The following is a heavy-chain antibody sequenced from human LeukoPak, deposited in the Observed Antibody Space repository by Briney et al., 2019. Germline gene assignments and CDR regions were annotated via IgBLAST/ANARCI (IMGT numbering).Heavy chain of an antibody. V-gene: IGHV3-7*01. J-gene: IGHJ4*02. CDR2: IKQDGSEK. CDR1: GGSISSSG. CDR3: ARVGGRYSPLGY. Sequence: ETLSLTCTVSGGSISSSGSYWGWIRQPPGKGLEWVANIKQDGSEKYYVDSVKGRFTISRDNAKNSLYLQMISLRAEDTAVYYCARVGGRYSPLGYWGQGTLVTVSS. D-gene: IGHD3-16*02.